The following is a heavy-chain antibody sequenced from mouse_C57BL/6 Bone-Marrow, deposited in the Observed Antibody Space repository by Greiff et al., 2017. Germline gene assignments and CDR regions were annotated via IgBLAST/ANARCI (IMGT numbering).Heavy chain of an antibody. CDR1: GFNIKDDY. V-gene: IGHV14-4*01. Sequence: VQLKQSGAELVRPGASVTLSCTASGFNIKDDYMHWVQQRPEQGLEWIGWIDPENGDTEYASKFQGHATITADTSSNTAYLQLSSLTSEYTAVYYCTALGFAYWGQGTLVTVSA. CDR2: IDPENGDT. J-gene: IGHJ3*01. CDR3: TALGFAY.